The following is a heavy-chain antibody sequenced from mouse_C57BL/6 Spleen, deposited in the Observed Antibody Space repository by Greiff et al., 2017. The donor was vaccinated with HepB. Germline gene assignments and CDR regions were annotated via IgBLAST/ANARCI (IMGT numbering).Heavy chain of an antibody. J-gene: IGHJ2*01. CDR2: INYDGSST. CDR3: ARCSNYPYYFDY. D-gene: IGHD2-5*01. V-gene: IGHV5-16*01. Sequence: EVQVVESEGGLVQPGSSMKLSCTASGFTFSYYYMAWVRQVPEKGLEWVANINYDGSSTYYLDSLKSRFIISRDNAKNILYLQMSSLKSEDTATYYCARCSNYPYYFDYWGQGTTLTVSS. CDR1: GFTFSYYY.